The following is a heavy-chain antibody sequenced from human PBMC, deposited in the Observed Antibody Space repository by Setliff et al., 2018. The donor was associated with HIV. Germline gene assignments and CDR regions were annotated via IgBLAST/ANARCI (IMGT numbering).Heavy chain of an antibody. D-gene: IGHD5-12*01. V-gene: IGHV4-59*08. Sequence: LSLTCTVSGDSIRGYYWSWIRQPPGKGLEWMGYVFYTGFAAYNPSLKSRLTISVDTSKCQFSLTLTSVTAADTAVYYCARQMPIPGIAITPVDYWGQGALVTVSS. CDR3: ARQMPIPGIAITPVDY. CDR1: GDSIRGYY. J-gene: IGHJ4*02. CDR2: VFYTGFA.